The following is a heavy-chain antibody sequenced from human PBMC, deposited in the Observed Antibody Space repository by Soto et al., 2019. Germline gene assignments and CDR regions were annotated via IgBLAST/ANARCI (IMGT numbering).Heavy chain of an antibody. CDR3: ARDLWGYCGTDCYPLDV. CDR1: GGTISRYY. D-gene: IGHD2-21*02. J-gene: IGHJ6*02. V-gene: IGHV4-59*01. Sequence: QVQLQESGPGLVKPSETLSLTCTVSGGTISRYYWSWIRQPPGKGLEWIGYMYNTGSTVYNPSFKSRVTISGDXSXNXCSLKLNSVTAADTAVYYCARDLWGYCGTDCYPLDVWGQGTTVTVSS. CDR2: MYNTGST.